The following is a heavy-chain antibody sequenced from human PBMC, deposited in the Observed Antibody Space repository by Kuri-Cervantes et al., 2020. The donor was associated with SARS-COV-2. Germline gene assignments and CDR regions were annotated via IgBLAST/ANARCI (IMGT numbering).Heavy chain of an antibody. CDR2: ISSSSSYI. CDR3: AKVEGYGSGSFDY. V-gene: IGHV3-21*04. D-gene: IGHD3-10*01. J-gene: IGHJ4*02. Sequence: GESLKISCAASGFTFSSYSMNWVRQAPGKGLEWVSSISSSSSYIYYADSVKGRFTISRDNAKNSLYLQMNSLRAEDTAVYYCAKVEGYGSGSFDYWGQGTLVTVSS. CDR1: GFTFSSYS.